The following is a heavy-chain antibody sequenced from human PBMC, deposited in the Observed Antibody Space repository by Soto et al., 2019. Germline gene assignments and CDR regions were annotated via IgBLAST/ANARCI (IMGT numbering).Heavy chain of an antibody. J-gene: IGHJ4*02. Sequence: QVQLVQSGAEVRKPGASVKVSCKASGYTFTHYYIHWVRQAPGQGLEWMGIINPNAGVTTYAQKFLAGFTMTRDTSTSTVYMELSSLISEDSAVYYCATSVNSAMAFDYWGQGTLVTVSS. D-gene: IGHD5-18*01. CDR1: GYTFTHYY. CDR3: ATSVNSAMAFDY. V-gene: IGHV1-46*01. CDR2: INPNAGVT.